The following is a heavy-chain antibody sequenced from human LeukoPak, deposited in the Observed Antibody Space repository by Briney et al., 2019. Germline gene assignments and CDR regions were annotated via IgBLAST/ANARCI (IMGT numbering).Heavy chain of an antibody. J-gene: IGHJ4*02. Sequence: PSETLFLTCAVSGVSILTNNWCSWVRQPPGKGLEWIGEVHLSGTSNYNPSLKSRVSMSIDKSKNQLSLKLTSVTAADTAMYYCARESGAFSPFGFWGQGTLVTVSS. CDR1: GVSILTNNW. CDR2: VHLSGTS. D-gene: IGHD1-26*01. V-gene: IGHV4-4*02. CDR3: ARESGAFSPFGF.